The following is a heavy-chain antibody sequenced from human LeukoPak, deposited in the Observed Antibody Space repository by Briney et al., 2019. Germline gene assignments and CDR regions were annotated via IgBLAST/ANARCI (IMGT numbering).Heavy chain of an antibody. CDR2: INWNGGTT. D-gene: IGHD6-19*01. CDR1: GFTFSSYW. Sequence: GGSLRLSCAASGFTFSSYWMSWVRQAPGKGLEWVSGINWNGGTTTYADSVKGRFTISRDNAKNSLYLQMNSLRAEDTAFYYCARDRDQWLEAFDIWGQGTMVTVSS. J-gene: IGHJ3*02. CDR3: ARDRDQWLEAFDI. V-gene: IGHV3-20*04.